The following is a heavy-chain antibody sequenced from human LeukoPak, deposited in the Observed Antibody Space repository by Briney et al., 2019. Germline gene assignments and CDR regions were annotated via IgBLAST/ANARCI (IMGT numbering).Heavy chain of an antibody. D-gene: IGHD4-23*01. CDR3: ATLSYGGNSFCFEY. J-gene: IGHJ4*02. CDR1: GFTFSNYW. CDR2: IKQDGSEK. V-gene: IGHV3-7*01. Sequence: GGSLRLSCAASGFTFSNYWMSWVRQAPGKGLEWVANIKQDGSEKYYVDSVKGRFTISRDNAKNSLYLQMNSLRAEDTAVYYCATLSYGGNSFCFEYWGQGTLVTVSS.